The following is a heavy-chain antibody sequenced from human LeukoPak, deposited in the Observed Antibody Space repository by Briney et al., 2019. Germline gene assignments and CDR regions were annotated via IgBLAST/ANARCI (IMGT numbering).Heavy chain of an antibody. CDR3: ARDFGYF. D-gene: IGHD3-10*01. CDR2: ISNDGSDK. V-gene: IGHV3-30*04. J-gene: IGHJ4*02. CDR1: GFTFSSYA. Sequence: PGGSLRLSCAASGFTFSSYAMHWVRQAPGKGLEWVAIISNDGSDKYNADSVRGRFTISRDNAKNSLYLRMNSLRAEDTAVYYCARDFGYFWGQGTLVTVSS.